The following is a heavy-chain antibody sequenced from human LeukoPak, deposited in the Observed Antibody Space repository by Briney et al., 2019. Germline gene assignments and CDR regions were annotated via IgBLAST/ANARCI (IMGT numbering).Heavy chain of an antibody. Sequence: GGSLRLSCAASGFTFTNYAMSWVRQAPGKGLEWVSSISDAGDSTLHADSVKGRFTISRDNSKNTLYLQMNSLRAEDTAVYYCAINPPTTGTLYWGQGTLVTVSS. CDR2: ISDAGDST. J-gene: IGHJ4*02. V-gene: IGHV3-23*01. CDR3: AINPPTTGTLY. CDR1: GFTFTNYA. D-gene: IGHD1-14*01.